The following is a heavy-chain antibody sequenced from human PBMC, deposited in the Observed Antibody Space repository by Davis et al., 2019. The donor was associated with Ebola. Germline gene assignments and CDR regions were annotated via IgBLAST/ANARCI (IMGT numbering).Heavy chain of an antibody. CDR1: GFTVSSNY. V-gene: IGHV3-66*01. Sequence: PGGSLRLSCAASGFTVSSNYMSWVRQAPGKGLEWVPVIYSGGSTYYADSVKGRFTISRDNSKNTLYLQMNSLRAEDTAVYYCARVESSSWSLYYYYGMDVWGQGTTVTVSS. CDR3: ARVESSSWSLYYYYGMDV. J-gene: IGHJ6*02. CDR2: IYSGGST. D-gene: IGHD6-13*01.